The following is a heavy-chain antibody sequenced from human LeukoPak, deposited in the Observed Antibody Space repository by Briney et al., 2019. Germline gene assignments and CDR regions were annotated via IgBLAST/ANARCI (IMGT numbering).Heavy chain of an antibody. CDR2: ISGRGGST. CDR1: GFTFSSTG. CDR3: ARAIRGVIFYYFDY. V-gene: IGHV3-23*01. J-gene: IGHJ4*02. D-gene: IGHD3-10*01. Sequence: PGGSLRLSCGASGFTFSSTGLSGVRQAPGKGLEGVSAISGRGGSTYYADSVKGRFTISRDKSKNTLYLQSDSLRAAATAVYYCARAIRGVIFYYFDYWGQGTRVTVSS.